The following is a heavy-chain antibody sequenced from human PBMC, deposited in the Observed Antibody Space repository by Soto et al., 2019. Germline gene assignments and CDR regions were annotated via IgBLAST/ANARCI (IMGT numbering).Heavy chain of an antibody. J-gene: IGHJ4*02. CDR3: ARDQAVAGFDV. CDR2: ITPILRTR. CDR1: GGTFSTYT. D-gene: IGHD6-19*01. Sequence: QVQLVQSGAAVKKPGSSVKVSCKASGGTFSTYTFTWVRQAPGQGLEWMGGITPILRTRHYAQKFQDRVTITADDSTRTLYMELSTLRSEDTAVYYCARDQAVAGFDVWGQGTLVTVSS. V-gene: IGHV1-69*01.